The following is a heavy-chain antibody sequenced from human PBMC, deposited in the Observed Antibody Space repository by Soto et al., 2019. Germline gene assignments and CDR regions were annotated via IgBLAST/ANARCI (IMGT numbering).Heavy chain of an antibody. Sequence: EVQLVESGGGLVKPGGSLRLSCAASGFTFSNAWMSWVRQAPGKGLEWVGRIKSKTDGGTTDYAAPVKGRFTISRDDSKITLYLQRNSMKTEYTTVYYCTTAVLRYFDWLLSFDYWGQGTLVTVSS. CDR3: TTAVLRYFDWLLSFDY. J-gene: IGHJ4*02. V-gene: IGHV3-15*01. CDR2: IKSKTDGGTT. CDR1: GFTFSNAW. D-gene: IGHD3-9*01.